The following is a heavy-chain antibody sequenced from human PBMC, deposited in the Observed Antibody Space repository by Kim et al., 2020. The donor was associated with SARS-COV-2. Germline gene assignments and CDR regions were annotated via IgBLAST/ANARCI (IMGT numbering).Heavy chain of an antibody. CDR3: AKSTVTTHDAFDI. V-gene: IGHV3-33*06. D-gene: IGHD4-17*01. J-gene: IGHJ3*02. Sequence: DADPVNGRFTITRDNSKNTLYLQMNSLRAEDTAVYYCAKSTVTTHDAFDIWGQGTMVTVSS.